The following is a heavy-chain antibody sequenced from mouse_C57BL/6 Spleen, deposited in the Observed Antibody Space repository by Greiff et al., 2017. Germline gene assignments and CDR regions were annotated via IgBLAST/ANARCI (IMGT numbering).Heavy chain of an antibody. CDR3: ARREGLRRDYAMDY. CDR2: IDPSDSYT. CDR1: GYTFTSYW. V-gene: IGHV1-50*01. Sequence: VKLQQPGAELVKPGASVKLSCKASGYTFTSYWMQWVKQRPGQGLEWIGEIDPSDSYTNYNQKFKGKATLTVDTSSSTAYMQLSSLTSEDSAVYYCARREGLRRDYAMDYWGQGTSVTVSS. J-gene: IGHJ4*01. D-gene: IGHD2-2*01.